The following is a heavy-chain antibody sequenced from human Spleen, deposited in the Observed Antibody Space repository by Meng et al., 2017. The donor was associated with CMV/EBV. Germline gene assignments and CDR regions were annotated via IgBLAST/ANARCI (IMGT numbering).Heavy chain of an antibody. V-gene: IGHV4-4*02. J-gene: IGHJ5*02. D-gene: IGHD3-3*01. CDR1: ISSSNW. Sequence: ISSSNWWSWVRQPPGKGLEWIGEIYHSGSTNYNPSLKSRVTISVDKSKNQFSLKLSSVTAADTAVYYCARRWRTIFGVVTKAHNWFDPWGQGTLVTVSS. CDR2: IYHSGST. CDR3: ARRWRTIFGVVTKAHNWFDP.